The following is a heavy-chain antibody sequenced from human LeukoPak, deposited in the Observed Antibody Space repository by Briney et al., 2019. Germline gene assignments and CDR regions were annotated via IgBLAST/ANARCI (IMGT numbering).Heavy chain of an antibody. CDR2: IKQDGSEK. V-gene: IGHV3-7*03. D-gene: IGHD3-3*01. J-gene: IGHJ6*03. Sequence: GGSLRLSCAASGFSVSNYWMSWVRQAPGKGLEWVANIKQDGSEKDYVDSVKGRFTISRDNAKNSLYLQMNSLRAEDTALYHCARGNYDFWSGSGHYYYYMDVWGKGTTVTVSS. CDR3: ARGNYDFWSGSGHYYYYMDV. CDR1: GFSVSNYW.